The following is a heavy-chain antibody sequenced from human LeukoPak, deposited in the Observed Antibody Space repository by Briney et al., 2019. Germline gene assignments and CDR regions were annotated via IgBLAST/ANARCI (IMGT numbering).Heavy chain of an antibody. CDR1: GFTFSSYA. Sequence: TGGSLRLSCAASGFTFSSYAMHWVRQAPGKGLEWVAVISYDGSNKYYADSVKGRFTISRDNSKNTLYLQMNSLRAEDTAVYYCARERTYWELPGDFDYWGQGTLVTVSS. D-gene: IGHD1-26*01. CDR2: ISYDGSNK. J-gene: IGHJ4*02. V-gene: IGHV3-30*04. CDR3: ARERTYWELPGDFDY.